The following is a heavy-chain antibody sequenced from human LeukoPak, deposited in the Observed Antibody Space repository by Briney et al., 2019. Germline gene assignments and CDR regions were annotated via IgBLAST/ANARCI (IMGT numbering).Heavy chain of an antibody. D-gene: IGHD3-16*01. V-gene: IGHV4-39*01. J-gene: IGHJ5*02. CDR2: IYYSGNT. CDR3: ARHRVYDWNYPIWFDP. Sequence: SETLSLTCTVSGGSIRSSGYYWAWIRQPPGKGLESIANIYYSGNTYYNPSLKSRVTISVDTSKNQFFLKLTSVTAADTAVYYCARHRVYDWNYPIWFDPWGQGTLVTVSS. CDR1: GGSIRSSGYY.